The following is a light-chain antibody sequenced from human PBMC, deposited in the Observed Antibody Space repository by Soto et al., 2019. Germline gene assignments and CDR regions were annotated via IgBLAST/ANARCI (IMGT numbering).Light chain of an antibody. Sequence: EIVLTQSPATLSLSPGERATLSCRASQSVSSYLAWYQQKPGQAPRLLIYGASTRATGSPDRFSASGSATEFTLTISSLQSEDFAVYYCQQYNDWPRTFGQGTKVDIK. J-gene: IGKJ1*01. CDR1: QSVSSY. V-gene: IGKV3-15*01. CDR3: QQYNDWPRT. CDR2: GAS.